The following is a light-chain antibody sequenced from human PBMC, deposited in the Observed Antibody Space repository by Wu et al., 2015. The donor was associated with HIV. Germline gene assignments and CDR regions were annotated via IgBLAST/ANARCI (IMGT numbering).Light chain of an antibody. V-gene: IGKV3-20*01. CDR2: GTS. J-gene: IGKJ1*01. CDR3: QQYGNSRWT. Sequence: DIVLTQSPGTLSLSPGERATLSCRASQSVTRSYLAWYQQKPGQAPRLLIYGTSSRATGIPDRFSGSGSGTDFTLTISRLEPEDFAVYYCQQYGNSRWTFGQGTEVEIK. CDR1: QSVTRSY.